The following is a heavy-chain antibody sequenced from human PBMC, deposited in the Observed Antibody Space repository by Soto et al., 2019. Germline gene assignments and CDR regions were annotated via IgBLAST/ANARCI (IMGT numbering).Heavy chain of an antibody. CDR2: ISSSSMFI. Sequence: EVQLVESGGGLVKPGGSLRLSCAASGFTFSNYNMNWVRQAPGKGLEWVSSISSSSMFIYYADSLKGRFTISRDNAKNSLYLQMHSLRAEDTAVYYCAMSSGSGYVPDYWGQGTLVTVSS. CDR1: GFTFSNYN. CDR3: AMSSGSGYVPDY. D-gene: IGHD5-12*01. V-gene: IGHV3-21*06. J-gene: IGHJ4*02.